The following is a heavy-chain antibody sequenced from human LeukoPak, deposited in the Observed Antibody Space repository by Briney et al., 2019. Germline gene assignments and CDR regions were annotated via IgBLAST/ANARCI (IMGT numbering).Heavy chain of an antibody. V-gene: IGHV4-34*01. CDR3: TSQPINYDSWFDP. D-gene: IGHD3-3*01. CDR1: GGSFSNSY. CDR2: VNHSGDT. Sequence: SETLSLTCAVSGGSFSNSYWSWIRQPPGKGLEWIGEVNHSGDTNYNPSLKSRVTISLDTSKNQFSLNLRSVTAADTAVYYCTSQPINYDSWFDPWGQGTLVTVSS. J-gene: IGHJ5*02.